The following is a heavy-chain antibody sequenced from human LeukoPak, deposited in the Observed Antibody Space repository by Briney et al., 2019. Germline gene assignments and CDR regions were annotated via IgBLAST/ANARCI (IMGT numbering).Heavy chain of an antibody. D-gene: IGHD1/OR15-1a*01. CDR3: AREEQYNNFFDY. J-gene: IGHJ4*02. V-gene: IGHV1-2*02. CDR1: GYTLTDYY. CDR2: INPNSGDT. Sequence: ASVKVSCKASGYTLTDYYIHWVRQAPGQGLEWMGWINPNSGDTTYAQKFQGRVTMTRDTSIGSAYMDLSRLNSDDTAVYFCAREEQYNNFFDYWGPGTLVTVSS.